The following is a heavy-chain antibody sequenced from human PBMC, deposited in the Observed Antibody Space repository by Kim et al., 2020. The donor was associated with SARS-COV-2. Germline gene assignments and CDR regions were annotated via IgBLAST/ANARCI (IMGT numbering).Heavy chain of an antibody. J-gene: IGHJ4*02. D-gene: IGHD2-21*02. Sequence: YYADSVKGPFTISRDNSKSSIYLQMDSRTGDDPALYYCAKAVTVTAWGFDFWGQGTLVTVSS. CDR3: AKAVTVTAWGFDF. V-gene: IGHV3-23*01.